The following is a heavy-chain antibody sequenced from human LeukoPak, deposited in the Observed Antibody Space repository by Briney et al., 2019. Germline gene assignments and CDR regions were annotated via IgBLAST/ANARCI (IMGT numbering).Heavy chain of an antibody. Sequence: SVKVSCKASGGTFSSYAISWVRQDPGQGLEWMGRIIPILGIANYAQKFQGRVTITADKSTSTAYMELSSLRSEDTAVYYCARGLEGHSGYETRSNYWGQGTLVTVSS. CDR1: GGTFSSYA. CDR2: IIPILGIA. V-gene: IGHV1-69*04. CDR3: ARGLEGHSGYETRSNY. J-gene: IGHJ4*02. D-gene: IGHD5-12*01.